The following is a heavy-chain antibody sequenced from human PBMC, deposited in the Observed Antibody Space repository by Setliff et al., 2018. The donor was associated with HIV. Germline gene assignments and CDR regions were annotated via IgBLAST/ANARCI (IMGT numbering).Heavy chain of an antibody. V-gene: IGHV4-59*01. J-gene: IGHJ6*02. D-gene: IGHD3-22*01. CDR1: GVSITSYY. CDR2: TYYGGSTDYS. Sequence: PETLSLTCTVSGVSITSYYWSWVRQVPGKGLEWIVNTYYGGSTDYSKYNPSVKSRATISVDIYRKQLSLNLRSVTAADTAVYYCARDFRYDTSGSLTGYGLDVWGQGTTVTVSS. CDR3: ARDFRYDTSGSLTGYGLDV.